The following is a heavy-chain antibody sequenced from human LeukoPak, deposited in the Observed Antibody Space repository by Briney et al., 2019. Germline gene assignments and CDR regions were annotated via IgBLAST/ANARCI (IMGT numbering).Heavy chain of an antibody. CDR2: ISGDSHYT. D-gene: IGHD3-10*01. V-gene: IGHV3-23*01. Sequence: HPGGSLRLSCAASGFTFSSNAMTWVRQAPGKGLEWVSAISGDSHYTYYADSVKGRFTISRDNSKNTLYLQMNSLRAEDTAVYYCAKGARWWFGELWFDYWGQGTLVTVSS. CDR3: AKGARWWFGELWFDY. J-gene: IGHJ4*02. CDR1: GFTFSSNA.